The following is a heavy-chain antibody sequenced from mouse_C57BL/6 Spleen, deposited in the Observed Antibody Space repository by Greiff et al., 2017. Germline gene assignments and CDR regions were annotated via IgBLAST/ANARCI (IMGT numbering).Heavy chain of an antibody. V-gene: IGHV14-2*01. J-gene: IGHJ2*01. CDR3: ASYGSSPYYFDY. Sequence: VHVKQSGAELVKPGASVKLSCTASGFNIKDYYMHWVKQRTEQGLEWIGRIDPEDGETKYAPKFQGKATITADTSSNTAYLPLSSLTSEDTAVYYCASYGSSPYYFDYWGQGTTLTVSS. CDR1: GFNIKDYY. CDR2: IDPEDGET. D-gene: IGHD1-1*01.